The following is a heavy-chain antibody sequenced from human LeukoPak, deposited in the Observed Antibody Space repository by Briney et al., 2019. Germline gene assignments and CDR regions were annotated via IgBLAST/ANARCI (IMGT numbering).Heavy chain of an antibody. CDR3: AKDPVEYYYGLNGYFDY. CDR1: GFTFTTYA. J-gene: IGHJ4*02. Sequence: PGGSLRLSCAASGFTFTTYAMHWVRQAPGKGLEWVSGISGNSVTIYYADSVKGRFTISRDNSRNTLYLQINSLRAEDTAVYYCAKDPVEYYYGLNGYFDYWGQGTLVTVSS. V-gene: IGHV3-23*01. CDR2: ISGNSVTI. D-gene: IGHD3-10*01.